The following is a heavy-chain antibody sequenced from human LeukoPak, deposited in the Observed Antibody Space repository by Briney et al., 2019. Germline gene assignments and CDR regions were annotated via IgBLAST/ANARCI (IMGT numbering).Heavy chain of an antibody. D-gene: IGHD3-16*01. J-gene: IGHJ4*02. V-gene: IGHV4-61*05. CDR1: GGSISSSTYY. Sequence: SETLSLTCTVSGGSISSSTYYWGWIRQPPGKGLEWIGEINHSGNTNYNPSLKSRVTISVDKSKNLFSLKLSSVTAADTAVYFCTRALGPIDYWGQGTLVTVSS. CDR2: INHSGNT. CDR3: TRALGPIDY.